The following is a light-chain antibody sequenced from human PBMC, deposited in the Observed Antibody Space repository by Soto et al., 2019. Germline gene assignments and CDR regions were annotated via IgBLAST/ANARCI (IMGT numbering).Light chain of an antibody. V-gene: IGKV3-20*01. J-gene: IGKJ1*01. Sequence: EIVLTQSPGTLSLSPGGRATLSCRASQSVSSSYLAWYQRKPGQAPRLLIYGASSRATGIPDRFSGSGSGTDFTLTISRLEPEDFAVYYCQQYGSSPRTFGQGTKVDIK. CDR3: QQYGSSPRT. CDR2: GAS. CDR1: QSVSSSY.